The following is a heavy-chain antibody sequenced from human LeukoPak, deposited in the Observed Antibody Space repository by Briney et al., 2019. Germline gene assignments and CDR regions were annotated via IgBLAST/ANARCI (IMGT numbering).Heavy chain of an antibody. CDR2: IHHSGST. Sequence: SETLSLTCTVSGYSISSGSYWGWIRQPPGKGLEWIGSIHHSGSTYYNPSLKSRVTISVDASKNQLSLKLSSVTAADTAVYYCARAFGVVIYFDYWGQGTLVTVTS. CDR3: ARAFGVVIYFDY. J-gene: IGHJ4*02. V-gene: IGHV4-38-2*02. CDR1: GYSISSGSY. D-gene: IGHD3-3*01.